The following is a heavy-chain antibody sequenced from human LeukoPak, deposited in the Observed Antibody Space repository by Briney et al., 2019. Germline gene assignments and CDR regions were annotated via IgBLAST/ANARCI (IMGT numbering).Heavy chain of an antibody. CDR3: ASLNYHGSGSPFDY. CDR2: IFYSGDI. V-gene: IGHV4-59*01. Sequence: SETLSLTCTVSGGSISSNYWSWIRQPPGKGLECIGYIFYSGDIRYNPSLKSRVTISVDTSKNQFSLKLSSVTAADTAIYYCASLNYHGSGSPFDYWGQGMLVTVSS. J-gene: IGHJ4*02. D-gene: IGHD3-10*01. CDR1: GGSISSNY.